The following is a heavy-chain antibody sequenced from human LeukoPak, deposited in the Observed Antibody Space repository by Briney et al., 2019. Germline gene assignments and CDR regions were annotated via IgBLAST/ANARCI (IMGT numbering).Heavy chain of an antibody. J-gene: IGHJ6*02. Sequence: GESLKISCKGSGYSFTSYWIGWVRQMPGKGQEWMGIIYPGDSDTRYSPSFQGQVTISADKSISTAYLQWSSLKASDTAMYYCARDHESGYYYYGMDVWGQGTTVTVSS. CDR3: ARDHESGYYYYGMDV. CDR1: GYSFTSYW. CDR2: IYPGDSDT. V-gene: IGHV5-51*01. D-gene: IGHD3-3*01.